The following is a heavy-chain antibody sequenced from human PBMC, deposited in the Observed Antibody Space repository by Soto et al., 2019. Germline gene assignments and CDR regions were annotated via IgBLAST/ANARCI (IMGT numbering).Heavy chain of an antibody. CDR2: ISAYNGNT. J-gene: IGHJ4*02. Sequence: QVQLVQSGAEVKKPGASVKVSCKASGYTFTSYGISWVRQAPGQGLEWMGWISAYNGNTNYAQKLQGRVTMTTDTXXXXAXXXXXXXXXXXTAVYYCAXDXTPGLVDHWGQGTLVTVSS. CDR3: AXDXTPGLVDH. D-gene: IGHD3-10*01. CDR1: GYTFTSYG. V-gene: IGHV1-18*01.